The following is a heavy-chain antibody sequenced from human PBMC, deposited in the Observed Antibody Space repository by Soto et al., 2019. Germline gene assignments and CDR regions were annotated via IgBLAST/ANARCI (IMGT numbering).Heavy chain of an antibody. V-gene: IGHV4-4*02. J-gene: IGHJ6*02. CDR1: GGSISSSNW. D-gene: IGHD3-3*01. Sequence: SETLYLTCAVSGGSISSSNWWRWVRPPPGKGLEWIGEIYHSGSTNYNPSLKSRVTISVDKSKNQFSLKLNSVTAADTAVYYCARGSTYYDFWSGYYTDPTYYYYGMDFWGQGTTVTVSS. CDR2: IYHSGST. CDR3: ARGSTYYDFWSGYYTDPTYYYYGMDF.